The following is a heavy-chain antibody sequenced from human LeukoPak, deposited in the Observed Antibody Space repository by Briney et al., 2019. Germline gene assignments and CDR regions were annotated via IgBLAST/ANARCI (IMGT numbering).Heavy chain of an antibody. CDR2: IYSGGST. J-gene: IGHJ3*02. Sequence: PGGSLRLSCAASGFTVSSNYMSWVRRAPGKGLEWVSVIYSGGSTYYADSVKGRFTISRDNSKNTLYPQMNSLRAEDTAVYYCARAWAYCGGDCLHAFDIWGQGTMVTVSS. V-gene: IGHV3-66*01. CDR1: GFTVSSNY. CDR3: ARAWAYCGGDCLHAFDI. D-gene: IGHD2-21*02.